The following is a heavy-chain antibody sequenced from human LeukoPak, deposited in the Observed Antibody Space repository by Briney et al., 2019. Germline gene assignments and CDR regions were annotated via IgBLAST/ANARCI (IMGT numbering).Heavy chain of an antibody. Sequence: GGSLRLSCAASGFRFTSHSIFWVRQAPGKGLEWISCINSRGTDMYHADSVKGRVTISRDGAKNSVFLQMNSLRAEDTAVYYCARGRGSMIIVETTDYWGQGTLVTVSS. CDR2: INSRGTDM. J-gene: IGHJ4*02. CDR3: ARGRGSMIIVETTDY. V-gene: IGHV3-21*01. D-gene: IGHD3-22*01. CDR1: GFRFTSHS.